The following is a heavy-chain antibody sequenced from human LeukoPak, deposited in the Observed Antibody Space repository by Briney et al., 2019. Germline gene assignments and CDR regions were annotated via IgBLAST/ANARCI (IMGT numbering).Heavy chain of an antibody. Sequence: PGGSLRLSCAASGFTSSSYAMSWVRQAPGKGLEWVSAISGSGGSTYYADSVKGRFTISRDNSKNTLYLQMNSLGAEDTAVYYCAKEGVPVAVAGHFDYWGQGTLVTVSS. CDR2: ISGSGGST. CDR3: AKEGVPVAVAGHFDY. CDR1: GFTSSSYA. J-gene: IGHJ4*02. V-gene: IGHV3-23*01. D-gene: IGHD6-19*01.